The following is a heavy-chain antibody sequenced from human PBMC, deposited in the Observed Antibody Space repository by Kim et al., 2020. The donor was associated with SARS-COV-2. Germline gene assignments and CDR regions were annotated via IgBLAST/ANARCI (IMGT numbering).Heavy chain of an antibody. D-gene: IGHD3-10*01. V-gene: IGHV3-23*01. J-gene: IGHJ3*02. Sequence: GGSLRLSCAASGFTFSSYAMSWVRQAPGKGLEWVSAISGSGGSTYYADSVKGRFTISRDNSKNTLYLQMNSLRAEDTAVYYCAKDLHADYYGSGGGDAFDIWGQGTMVNFSS. CDR3: AKDLHADYYGSGGGDAFDI. CDR2: ISGSGGST. CDR1: GFTFSSYA.